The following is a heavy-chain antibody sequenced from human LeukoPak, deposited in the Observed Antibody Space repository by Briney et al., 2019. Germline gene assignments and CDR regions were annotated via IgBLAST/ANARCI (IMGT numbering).Heavy chain of an antibody. CDR1: GFIFSSYS. D-gene: IGHD6-13*01. Sequence: QSGGSLRLSCAASGFIFSSYSMNWVRQAPGKGLEWVAFIRYDGSNKYYADSVKGRFTISRDNSKNTLYLQMHSLRVEDTAVYYCANQQLLPLGFDYWGQGTLVTVSS. CDR2: IRYDGSNK. CDR3: ANQQLLPLGFDY. J-gene: IGHJ4*02. V-gene: IGHV3-30*02.